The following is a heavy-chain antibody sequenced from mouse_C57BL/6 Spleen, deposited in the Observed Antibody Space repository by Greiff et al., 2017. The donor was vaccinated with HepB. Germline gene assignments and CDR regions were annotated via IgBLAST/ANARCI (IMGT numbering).Heavy chain of an antibody. Sequence: VQLVESGPGLVQPSQSLSITCTVSGFSLTSYGVHWVRQSPGKGLEWLGVIWSGGSTDYNAAFISRLSISKDNSKSQVFFKMNSLQADDTAIYYCARGLRTGDYAMDYWGQGTSVTVSS. D-gene: IGHD2-2*01. CDR3: ARGLRTGDYAMDY. J-gene: IGHJ4*01. CDR2: IWSGGST. V-gene: IGHV2-2*01. CDR1: GFSLTSYG.